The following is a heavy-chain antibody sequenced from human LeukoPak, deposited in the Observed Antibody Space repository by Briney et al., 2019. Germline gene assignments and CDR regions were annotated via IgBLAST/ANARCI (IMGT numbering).Heavy chain of an antibody. CDR3: ARDRWSSSSSEGALDI. CDR1: GGTFSTYA. Sequence: SVKVSCKASGGTFSTYAISWVRQAPGQGLEWMGGIIPMFGTANYAQKFQGRVTITADESTNTAHMELSNLRSDDTAVYYCARDRWSSSSSEGALDIWGQGTMVTVSS. V-gene: IGHV1-69*13. J-gene: IGHJ3*02. CDR2: IIPMFGTA. D-gene: IGHD6-6*01.